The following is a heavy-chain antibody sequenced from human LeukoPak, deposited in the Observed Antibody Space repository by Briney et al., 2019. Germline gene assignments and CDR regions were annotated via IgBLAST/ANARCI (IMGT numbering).Heavy chain of an antibody. CDR1: GFTLSDYH. CDR3: ARLNGHYSRGVDY. J-gene: IGHJ4*01. V-gene: IGHV3-11*01. CDR2: ISSSAYTM. Sequence: HWGSLRLSCEASGFTLSDYHMSWIRQAPGKGLEWVSQISSSAYTMHHANSVKGRFTISRDNAKNSLSLQMNSLRADDTAVYYCARLNGHYSRGVDYWGQGTLVTVSS. D-gene: IGHD2-15*01.